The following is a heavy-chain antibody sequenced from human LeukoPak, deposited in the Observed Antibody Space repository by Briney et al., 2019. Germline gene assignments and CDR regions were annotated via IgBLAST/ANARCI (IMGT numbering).Heavy chain of an antibody. V-gene: IGHV3-33*01. Sequence: GESLRLSCAASGFTFSGYGMHWVRQPPGKGLEWVAVIWSDGSNKYYEDSVKGRVTISRDNSKNTLYMQMNRLRAEDTAVYYCARGIYSGYHYFDYWGQGTLVTVSS. CDR1: GFTFSGYG. CDR2: IWSDGSNK. J-gene: IGHJ4*02. D-gene: IGHD5-12*01. CDR3: ARGIYSGYHYFDY.